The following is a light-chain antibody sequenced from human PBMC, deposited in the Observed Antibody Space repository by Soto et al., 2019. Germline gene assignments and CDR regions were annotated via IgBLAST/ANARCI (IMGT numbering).Light chain of an antibody. CDR2: GVT. V-gene: IGLV2-14*01. CDR1: RSDVGGYNY. CDR3: SSFRSGSVVL. Sequence: QSALTQPASVSGSHGQSITISCTGTRSDVGGYNYVSWYQQHPGKAPKLVIYGVTYRPSGVSARFSGSKFQNTASLTISGLQAEDEADYYCSSFRSGSVVLFGGGTQLTVL. J-gene: IGLJ3*02.